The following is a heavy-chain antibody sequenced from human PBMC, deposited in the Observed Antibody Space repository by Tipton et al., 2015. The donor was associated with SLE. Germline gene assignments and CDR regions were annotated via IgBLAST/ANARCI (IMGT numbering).Heavy chain of an antibody. CDR1: GGSISSSSYY. CDR2: IYYSGST. Sequence: LRLSCTVSGGSISSSSYYWGWIRQPPGKGLEWIGSIYYSGSTYYNPSLKSRVTISVDTSKNQFSLKLSSVTAADTAVYYCARQGTGTFYYWGQGTLVTVSS. V-gene: IGHV4-39*07. J-gene: IGHJ4*02. D-gene: IGHD1-1*01. CDR3: ARQGTGTFYY.